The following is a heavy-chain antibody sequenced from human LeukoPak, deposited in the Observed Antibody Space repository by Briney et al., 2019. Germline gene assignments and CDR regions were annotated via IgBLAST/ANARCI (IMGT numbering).Heavy chain of an antibody. CDR3: ARDLGTGFVNWFDP. J-gene: IGHJ5*02. CDR1: GGTFSSYA. D-gene: IGHD3-10*01. Sequence: ASVKVSCKASGGTFSSYAISWVRQAPGQGLEWMGIINPSGGSTSYAQKFQGRVTMTRDTSTSTVYMELSSLRSEDTAVYYCARDLGTGFVNWFDPWGQGTLVTVSS. CDR2: INPSGGST. V-gene: IGHV1-46*01.